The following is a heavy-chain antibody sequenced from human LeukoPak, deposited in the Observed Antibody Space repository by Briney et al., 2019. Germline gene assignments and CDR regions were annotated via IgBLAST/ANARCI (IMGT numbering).Heavy chain of an antibody. CDR3: ARNVGWYSHDS. CDR2: IYGSGST. Sequence: SETLTLTCTVSGDSLSSHYWSWIRQPPGKGLEWIGYIYGSGSTHYDPSLRSRVTISEDTSKNQFSLKLTSVTAADTAVYYCARNVGWYSHDSWGQGTLVTVSS. D-gene: IGHD6-19*01. V-gene: IGHV4-59*08. CDR1: GDSLSSHY. J-gene: IGHJ4*02.